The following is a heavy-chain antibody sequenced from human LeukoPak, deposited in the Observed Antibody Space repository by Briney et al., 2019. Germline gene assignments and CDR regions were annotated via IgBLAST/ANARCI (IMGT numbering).Heavy chain of an antibody. V-gene: IGHV5-51*01. J-gene: IGHJ3*02. Sequence: GESLKISFKGSGYSFTSYWIGWVRQMPGKGLEWMGIIYPGDSDTRYSPSFQGQVTISADKSISTAYLQWSSLKASDTDMYYCARTGGYYDYVWGSYRFDAFDIWGQGTMVTVSS. CDR3: ARTGGYYDYVWGSYRFDAFDI. D-gene: IGHD3-16*02. CDR2: IYPGDSDT. CDR1: GYSFTSYW.